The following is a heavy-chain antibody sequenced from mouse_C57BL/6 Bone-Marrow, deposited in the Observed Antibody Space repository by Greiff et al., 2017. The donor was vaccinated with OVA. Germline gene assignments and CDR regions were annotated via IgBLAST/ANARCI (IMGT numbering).Heavy chain of an antibody. Sequence: EVQLQQSGAELVRPGASVKLSCTASGFTFTDYYMHWVKQRPEQGLEWIGWIDPENGDTEYASKFQGKATITADTSSNTAYLQLSSLTSEDAAVYYCTNYGESFGFCDRGPALTVTS. D-gene: IGHD1-2*01. J-gene: IGHJ2*01. CDR3: TNYGESFGF. CDR2: IDPENGDT. V-gene: IGHV14-4*01. CDR1: GFTFTDYY.